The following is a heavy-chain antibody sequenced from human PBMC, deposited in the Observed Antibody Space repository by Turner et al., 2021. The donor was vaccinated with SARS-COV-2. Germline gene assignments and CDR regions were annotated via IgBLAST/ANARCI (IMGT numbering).Heavy chain of an antibody. D-gene: IGHD2-15*01. J-gene: IGHJ3*02. CDR2: IYPGDSDT. CDR1: GYLFSSYW. Sequence: EVQLVQSGAEVKTPGESLKISCKSSGYLFSSYWIGWVRQTPGKGLEWMGVIYPGDSDTRYSPAFQGQVTISADKSINTAYLQWSSLKASDTAMYYCARQKYCSGASCFVFGDAFDIWGRGTVVTISS. V-gene: IGHV5-51*01. CDR3: ARQKYCSGASCFVFGDAFDI.